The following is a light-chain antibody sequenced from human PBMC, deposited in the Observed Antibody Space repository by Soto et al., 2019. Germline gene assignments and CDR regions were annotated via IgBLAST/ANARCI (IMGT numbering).Light chain of an antibody. V-gene: IGKV1-33*01. CDR1: QNITNN. CDR3: RPYYGLPPLP. Sequence: DIQMTQSPSSLSASIGDRVTITCQASQNITNNLSWYQQKPGKAPNLLIYHASKLAKGVTSRFSGSGSGTDFSFIITSLQREDLATYYCRPYYGLPPLPFAQGARPEI. CDR2: HAS. J-gene: IGKJ5*01.